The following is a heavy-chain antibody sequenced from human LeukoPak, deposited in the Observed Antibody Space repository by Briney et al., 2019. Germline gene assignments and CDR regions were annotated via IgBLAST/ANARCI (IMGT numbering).Heavy chain of an antibody. CDR2: ISYDGSNK. CDR1: GFTFSSYA. CDR3: AREIVVVVAATRGEDY. J-gene: IGHJ4*02. D-gene: IGHD2-15*01. V-gene: IGHV3-30-3*01. Sequence: GGSLRLSCAASGFTFSSYAMHWVRQAPGKGLEWVAVISYDGSNKYYADSVKGRFTISRDNPKNTLYLQMNSLRAEDTAVYYCAREIVVVVAATRGEDYWGQGTLVTVSS.